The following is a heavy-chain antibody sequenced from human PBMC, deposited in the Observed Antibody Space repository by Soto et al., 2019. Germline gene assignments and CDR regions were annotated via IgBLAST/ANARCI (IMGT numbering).Heavy chain of an antibody. CDR2: ISWDGGST. J-gene: IGHJ6*02. CDR3: AKDGAAAGTYYYYGMDV. CDR1: GFTFDDYT. D-gene: IGHD6-13*01. V-gene: IGHV3-43*01. Sequence: EVQLVESGGVVVQPGGSLRLSCAASGFTFDDYTMHWVRQAPGKGLEWVSLISWDGGSTYYADSVKGRFTISRDNSKNSLYLKMNSLRTEDTALYYCAKDGAAAGTYYYYGMDVWGQGTTVTVSS.